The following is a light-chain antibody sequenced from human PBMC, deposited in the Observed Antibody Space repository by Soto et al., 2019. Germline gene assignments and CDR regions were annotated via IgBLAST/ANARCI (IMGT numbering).Light chain of an antibody. CDR2: GAS. V-gene: IGKV3-15*01. CDR3: QQYNNWPPWT. Sequence: EIWLTQSPCTLSLSPGERATLSCRASQSVSNNYLAWYQQKPGQAPRLLIYGASTRATGIPARFSGSGSGTEFTLTISSLQSEDFAVYYCQQYNNWPPWTFGQGTKVDIK. J-gene: IGKJ1*01. CDR1: QSVSNN.